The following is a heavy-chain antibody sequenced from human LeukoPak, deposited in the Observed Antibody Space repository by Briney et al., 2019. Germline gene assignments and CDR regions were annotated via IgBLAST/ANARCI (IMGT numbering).Heavy chain of an antibody. CDR2: INPNSGGS. J-gene: IGHJ4*02. CDR3: AKSHNYYESSGFLDQ. D-gene: IGHD3-22*01. V-gene: IGHV1-2*02. Sequence: EASVKVSCKASGYTFPANYMHWVRQAPGQGLEWMGWINPNSGGSNCAQKFQGRVTMTRETSISTAYMELSRLSSDDTAVYYCAKSHNYYESSGFLDQWGQGTLVTVSS. CDR1: GYTFPANY.